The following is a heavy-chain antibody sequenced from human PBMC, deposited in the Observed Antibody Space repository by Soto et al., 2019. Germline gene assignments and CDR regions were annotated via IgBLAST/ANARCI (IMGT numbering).Heavy chain of an antibody. V-gene: IGHV3-74*01. CDR1: GFTFSTYW. Sequence: EVQLVESGGGLVQPGGSLRLSCAASGFTFSTYWMHWVRQAPGKGLVWVSRIIGDGSTTNYADSVKGRFTISRDNAKNMPYLQVSGLRGEDTAVYYCARGGLRSYWFDPWGQGTLVTVSS. CDR2: IIGDGSTT. J-gene: IGHJ5*02. CDR3: ARGGLRSYWFDP. D-gene: IGHD3-10*01.